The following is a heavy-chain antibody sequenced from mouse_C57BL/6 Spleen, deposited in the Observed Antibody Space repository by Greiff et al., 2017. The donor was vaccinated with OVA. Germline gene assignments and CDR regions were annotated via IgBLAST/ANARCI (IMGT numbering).Heavy chain of an antibody. Sequence: EVKLVESGGGLVQPGGSLSLSCAASGFTFTDYYMSWVRQPPGKALEWLGFIRNKANGYTTEYSASVKGRFTISRDNSQSILYLQMNALRAEDSATYYCARYEIYDGYFPAWFAYWGQGTLVTVSA. CDR1: GFTFTDYY. J-gene: IGHJ3*01. CDR3: ARYEIYDGYFPAWFAY. D-gene: IGHD2-3*01. CDR2: IRNKANGYTT. V-gene: IGHV7-3*01.